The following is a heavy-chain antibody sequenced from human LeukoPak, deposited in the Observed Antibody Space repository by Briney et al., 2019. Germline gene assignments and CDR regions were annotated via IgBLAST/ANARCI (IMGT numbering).Heavy chain of an antibody. Sequence: GESLKISWKGSGYRFTNYWIDLVRQMPGKGLEWMGIIYPGDSDIRYSPSFQGQVTISADKSISTAYLQWSSLKASDTAMYYCERRGSSSSKDYYGKDGRGQGTTVTVSS. CDR3: ERRGSSSSKDYYGKDG. CDR1: GYRFTNYW. J-gene: IGHJ6*02. V-gene: IGHV5-51*01. D-gene: IGHD6-6*01. CDR2: IYPGDSDI.